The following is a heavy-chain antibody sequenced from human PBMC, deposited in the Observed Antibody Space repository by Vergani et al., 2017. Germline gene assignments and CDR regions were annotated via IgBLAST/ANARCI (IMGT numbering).Heavy chain of an antibody. CDR2: ISYDGSNK. CDR3: AKNLGVWWELWNYFDY. V-gene: IGHV3-30*18. J-gene: IGHJ4*02. Sequence: QVQLVESGGGVVQPGRSLRLSCAASGFTFSSYGMHWVRQAPGKGLEWVAVISYDGSNKYYADSVKGGFTISRDNSKNTLYLQMNSLRAEDTAVYYCAKNLGVWWELWNYFDYWGQGTLVTVSS. CDR1: GFTFSSYG. D-gene: IGHD1-26*01.